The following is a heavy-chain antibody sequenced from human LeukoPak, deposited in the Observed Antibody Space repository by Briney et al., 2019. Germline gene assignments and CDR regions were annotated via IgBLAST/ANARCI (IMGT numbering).Heavy chain of an antibody. D-gene: IGHD2-8*01. J-gene: IGHJ5*02. CDR3: AGTDIVLMVYASNWFDP. CDR1: GGSFSGYY. V-gene: IGHV4-34*01. Sequence: SETLSLTCAVYGGSFSGYYWSWIRQPPGKGLEWIGEINHSGSTNYNPSLKSRVTISVDTSKNQFSLKLSSVTAADTAVYYCAGTDIVLMVYASNWFDPRGQGTLVTVSS. CDR2: INHSGST.